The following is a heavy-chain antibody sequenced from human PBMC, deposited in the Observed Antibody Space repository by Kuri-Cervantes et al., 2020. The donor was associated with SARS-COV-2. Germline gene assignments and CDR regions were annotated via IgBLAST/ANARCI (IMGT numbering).Heavy chain of an antibody. CDR3: AKDSLGLRYFDWLLKEDAFDI. J-gene: IGHJ3*02. D-gene: IGHD3-9*01. CDR2: ISSSSSYI. V-gene: IGHV3-21*01. CDR1: GFTFSSYS. Sequence: GESLKISCAASGFTFSSYSMNWVRQAPGKGLEWVSSISSSSSYIYYADSVKGRFTISRDNSKNTLYLQMNSLRAEDTAVYYCAKDSLGLRYFDWLLKEDAFDIWGQGTMVTVSS.